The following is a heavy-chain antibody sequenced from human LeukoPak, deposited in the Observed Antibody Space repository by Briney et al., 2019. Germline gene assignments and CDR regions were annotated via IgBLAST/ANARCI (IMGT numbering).Heavy chain of an antibody. CDR3: ARGFRGDNFDY. CDR1: GGSISSSSYY. CDR2: IYYSGST. V-gene: IGHV4-39*01. Sequence: SETLSLTCTVSGGSISSSSYYWGWIRQPPGKGLEWIGSIYYSGSTYYNPSLKSRVSISVDTSKNQFSLKLSSVTAADTAVYYCARGFRGDNFDYWGQGTLVTVSS. J-gene: IGHJ4*02. D-gene: IGHD7-27*01.